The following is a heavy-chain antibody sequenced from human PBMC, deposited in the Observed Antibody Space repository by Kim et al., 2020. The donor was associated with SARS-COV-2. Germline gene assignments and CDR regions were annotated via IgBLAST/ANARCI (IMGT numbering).Heavy chain of an antibody. J-gene: IGHJ5*02. D-gene: IGHD4-4*01. CDR1: GVSISSYY. V-gene: IGHV4-59*01. CDR2: IYYSGST. CDR3: ARETTVTTDDEGWFDP. Sequence: SETLSLTCTVSGVSISSYYWSWIRQPPGKGLEWIGYIYYSGSTNYNPSLKSRVTISVGTSKNQFSLKLSSVTAADTAVYYWARETTVTTDDEGWFDPWGQGNLGSVSS.